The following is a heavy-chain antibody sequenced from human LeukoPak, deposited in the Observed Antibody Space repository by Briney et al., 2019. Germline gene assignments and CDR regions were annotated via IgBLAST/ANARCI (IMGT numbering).Heavy chain of an antibody. CDR2: ISSSNSII. V-gene: IGHV3-48*01. CDR3: ASVYGSGNYYARGDY. D-gene: IGHD3-10*01. Sequence: PGGSLRLSCAASGFTFSSYSMNWVRQAPGKGLEWVSYISSSNSIIYYADSVKGRFTISRDNAKNSLYLQMNSLRAEGTAVYYCASVYGSGNYYARGDYWGQGTLVTVSS. J-gene: IGHJ4*02. CDR1: GFTFSSYS.